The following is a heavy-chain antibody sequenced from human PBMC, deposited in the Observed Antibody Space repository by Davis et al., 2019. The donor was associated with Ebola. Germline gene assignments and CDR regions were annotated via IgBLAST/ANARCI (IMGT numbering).Heavy chain of an antibody. V-gene: IGHV1-18*01. D-gene: IGHD6-13*01. J-gene: IGHJ4*02. CDR3: ARAIAAAGFPGIDF. CDR2: ISPNRGKT. CDR1: GYAFRNYG. Sequence: ASVKVSCKASGYAFRNYGIHWVRQAPGQGLEWMGWISPNRGKTNYEQKFQDRVTMNIDTSTTTAYMEVRNLTSDDTAVYYCARAIAAAGFPGIDFWGQGTLVTVSS.